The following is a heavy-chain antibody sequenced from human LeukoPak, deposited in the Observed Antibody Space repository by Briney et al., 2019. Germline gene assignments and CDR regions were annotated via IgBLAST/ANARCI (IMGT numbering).Heavy chain of an antibody. Sequence: GGSLRLSCAASGFTFGSYAMYWVRQAPGKGLEWVSGIFGSGGSAHYADSVKGRFTISRDNSKNTVYLQMDSLRAEDTATYYCAKTTTGYSSGRYPAWPIDYWGQGTLVAVSS. CDR3: AKTTTGYSSGRYPAWPIDY. CDR1: GFTFGSYA. J-gene: IGHJ4*02. V-gene: IGHV3-23*01. D-gene: IGHD2-15*01. CDR2: IFGSGGSA.